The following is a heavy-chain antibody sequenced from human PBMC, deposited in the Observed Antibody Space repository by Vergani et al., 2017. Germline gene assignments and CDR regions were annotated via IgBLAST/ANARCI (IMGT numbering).Heavy chain of an antibody. V-gene: IGHV4-61*02. J-gene: IGHJ6*02. Sequence: QVQLQESGPGLVKPSQTLSLTCTVSGGSISSGSYYWSWIRQPAGKGLEWIGRIYTSGSTNYNPSLKSRVTISVDTSKNQFSLKLSSVTAADTAVYYCAREVTAVAGTYYYYGMDVWGQGP. CDR2: IYTSGST. CDR1: GGSISSGSYY. D-gene: IGHD6-19*01. CDR3: AREVTAVAGTYYYYGMDV.